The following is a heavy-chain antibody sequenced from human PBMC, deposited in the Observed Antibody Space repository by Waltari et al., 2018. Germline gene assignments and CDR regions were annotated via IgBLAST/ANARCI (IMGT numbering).Heavy chain of an antibody. CDR3: ARENYCSSTSCYTPWFDP. V-gene: IGHV4-4*07. Sequence: QVQLQESGPGLVKPSETLSLTCTVSGGSISSYYWSWFRQPPGKGLEWIGRIYTSGSTNYNPSLKSRVTMSVDTSKNQFSLKLSSVTAADTAVYYCARENYCSSTSCYTPWFDPWGQGTLVTVSS. CDR1: GGSISSYY. D-gene: IGHD2-2*02. CDR2: IYTSGST. J-gene: IGHJ5*02.